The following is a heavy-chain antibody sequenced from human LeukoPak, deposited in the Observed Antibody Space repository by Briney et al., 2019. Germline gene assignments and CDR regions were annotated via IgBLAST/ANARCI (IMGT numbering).Heavy chain of an antibody. Sequence: PGGSLRLSCAASGFTFSSYAMTWVRQAPGKGLEWVSTIHGGNTFYADSVKGRFTISRDNSKNTLYLQMTGLRAEDTAVYYCAKHKGPYNYDLSPFDYRGQGTLVTVSS. CDR2: IHGGNT. V-gene: IGHV3-23*01. CDR3: AKHKGPYNYDLSPFDY. J-gene: IGHJ4*02. CDR1: GFTFSSYA. D-gene: IGHD5-18*01.